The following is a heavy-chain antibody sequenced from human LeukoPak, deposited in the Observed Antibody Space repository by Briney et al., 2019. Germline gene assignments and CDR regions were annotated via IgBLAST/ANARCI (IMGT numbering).Heavy chain of an antibody. CDR1: GYTFTDYY. J-gene: IGHJ3*02. Sequence: ASVKVSCKSSGYTFTDYYLHWVRQRPGQGLEWMGWINPSSGVTKYSQKFQGRVTLTRDTSISTAYMELSRLRSDDTAVYYCAREPLDIWGQGTMVTVSS. CDR3: AREPLDI. CDR2: INPSSGVT. V-gene: IGHV1-2*02.